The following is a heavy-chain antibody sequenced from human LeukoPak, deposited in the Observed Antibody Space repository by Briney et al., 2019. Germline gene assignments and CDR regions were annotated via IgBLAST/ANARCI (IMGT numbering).Heavy chain of an antibody. CDR2: ISYDGSNK. CDR1: GFTFSSYG. D-gene: IGHD6-13*01. Sequence: PGRSLRLSCAASGFTFSSYGMHWVRQAPGKGLEWVAVISYDGSNKYYADSVKGRFTISRGNSKNTLYLQMNSLRAEDTAVYYCAKDVGIAAAGPFDYWGQGTLVTVSS. J-gene: IGHJ4*02. V-gene: IGHV3-30*18. CDR3: AKDVGIAAAGPFDY.